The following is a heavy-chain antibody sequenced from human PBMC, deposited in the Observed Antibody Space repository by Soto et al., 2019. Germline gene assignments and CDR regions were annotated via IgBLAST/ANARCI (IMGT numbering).Heavy chain of an antibody. Sequence: QVQLQESGPGLVKPSGTLSLTCAVSGGSISSSNWWSWVRQPPGKGLEWIGEIYHSGSTNYNPSLKSRVTISVDKAKNQFSLKLSSVTAADTAVYYGARERITISFRGDRGNWFDPWGQGTLVTVSS. CDR2: IYHSGST. CDR1: GGSISSSNW. D-gene: IGHD3-9*01. V-gene: IGHV4-4*02. CDR3: ARERITISFRGDRGNWFDP. J-gene: IGHJ5*02.